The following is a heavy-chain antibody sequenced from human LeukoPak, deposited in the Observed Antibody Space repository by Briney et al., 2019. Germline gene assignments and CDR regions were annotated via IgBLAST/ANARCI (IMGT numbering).Heavy chain of an antibody. CDR1: GGSISRYY. CDR3: ARRLRSISWSVDY. CDR2: IYYSGST. J-gene: IGHJ4*02. D-gene: IGHD2-21*01. Sequence: SETLSLTRTVYGGSISRYYWSWIRQPPGKGLEWIGYIYYSGSTNYNPSLKSRVTISVDTSKNHFSLKLTSLTAATPPVYYWARRLRSISWSVDYWGRGTLVSVSS. V-gene: IGHV4-59*08.